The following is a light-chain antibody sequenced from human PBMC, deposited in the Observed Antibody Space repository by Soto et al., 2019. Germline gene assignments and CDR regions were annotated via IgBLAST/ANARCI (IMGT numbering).Light chain of an antibody. CDR3: SSYAGRYSVV. CDR1: SSDIGHYNY. CDR2: DVI. V-gene: IGLV2-11*01. J-gene: IGLJ2*01. Sequence: QSVLTQPRSVSGSRGQSVTITCSGTSSDIGHYNYVSWYQQHPGRAPKLIIYDVIKRPAGVPDRFSGPKTGNTASLTISGLQADDEADYYCSSYAGRYSVVFGGGTKVTVL.